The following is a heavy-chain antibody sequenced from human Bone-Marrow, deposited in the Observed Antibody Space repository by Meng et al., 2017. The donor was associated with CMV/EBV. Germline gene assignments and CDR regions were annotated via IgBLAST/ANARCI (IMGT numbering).Heavy chain of an antibody. V-gene: IGHV1-8*01. J-gene: IGHJ4*02. D-gene: IGHD2-2*01. CDR1: GYTFSSYG. Sequence: ASVKVSCKASGYTFSSYGINWVRQATGQGLEWMGWMNPNSGNTGYAQKFQGRVTLTRNTSISTAYMELSDLRSEDTDVYYCARGGPDIVVVPAARGDFDYWGQGTLVTVSS. CDR2: MNPNSGNT. CDR3: ARGGPDIVVVPAARGDFDY.